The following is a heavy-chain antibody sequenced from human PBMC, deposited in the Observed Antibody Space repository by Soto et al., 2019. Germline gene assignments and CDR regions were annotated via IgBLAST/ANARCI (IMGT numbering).Heavy chain of an antibody. CDR3: PRDLGGQIVDY. Sequence: QVQLVQSGAEVKKPGASVKVSCKASGYTFTSYGITWVRQAPGQGLEWMGWISGYNGNTKYAQKHQGRVTMTTDTATSTAEIELRSLISDDTAVYDCPRDLGGQIVDYWGQGTLVTVSS. V-gene: IGHV1-18*01. D-gene: IGHD1-26*01. J-gene: IGHJ4*02. CDR1: GYTFTSYG. CDR2: ISGYNGNT.